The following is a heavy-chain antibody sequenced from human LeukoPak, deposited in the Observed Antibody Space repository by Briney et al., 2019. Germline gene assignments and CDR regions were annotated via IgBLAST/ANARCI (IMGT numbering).Heavy chain of an antibody. D-gene: IGHD3-22*01. V-gene: IGHV1-24*01. J-gene: IGHJ4*02. Sequence: ASVKVSCKVSGDTLTELSMNWVRQAPGKGREWMGGFDPEDGVTIYAQKFQGRVTMTEDTSTDTAYMELSSLRSEDTAVYYCATDPYDSSGYYGRRFDYWGQGTLVTVSS. CDR1: GDTLTELS. CDR3: ATDPYDSSGYYGRRFDY. CDR2: FDPEDGVT.